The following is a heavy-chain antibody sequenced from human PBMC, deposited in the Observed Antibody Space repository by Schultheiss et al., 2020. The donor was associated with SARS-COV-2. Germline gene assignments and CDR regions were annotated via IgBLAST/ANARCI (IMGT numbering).Heavy chain of an antibody. CDR1: GGSISSGGYS. D-gene: IGHD1-14*01. CDR2: IYHSGST. Sequence: SETLSLTCAVSGGSISSGGYSWSWIRQPPGKGLEWIGYIYHSGSTYYNPSLKSRVTISVDRSKNQFSLKLSSVTAADTAVYYCARTSFGTTDAFDIWGQGTMVTVAS. CDR3: ARTSFGTTDAFDI. J-gene: IGHJ3*02. V-gene: IGHV4-30-2*01.